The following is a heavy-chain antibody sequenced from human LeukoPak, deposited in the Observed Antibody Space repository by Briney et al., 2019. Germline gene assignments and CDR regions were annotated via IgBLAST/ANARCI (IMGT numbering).Heavy chain of an antibody. D-gene: IGHD1-26*01. J-gene: IGHJ4*02. Sequence: GGSLRLSCAASGFTFSSYWMSWVRQAPGKGPEWVANIKQDGTEIYHVDSVKGRFTISRDNAKNSLYLQMNSLRDEDTAVYYCARDKVVGATFFDYWGQGTLVTVSS. CDR1: GFTFSSYW. CDR2: IKQDGTEI. V-gene: IGHV3-7*01. CDR3: ARDKVVGATFFDY.